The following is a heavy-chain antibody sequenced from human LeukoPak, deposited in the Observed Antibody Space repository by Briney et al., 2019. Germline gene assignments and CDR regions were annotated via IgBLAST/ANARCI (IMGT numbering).Heavy chain of an antibody. V-gene: IGHV3-21*01. CDR3: ARDVFIVATITSSGD. CDR1: GFTFSSYS. J-gene: IGHJ4*02. D-gene: IGHD5-12*01. CDR2: IRSSSSYI. Sequence: PGGSLRLSCAASGFTFSSYSMSWVRQAPGKGLEWVSSIRSSSSYIYYADSVKGRFTISRDNAKNSLYLRMNSLRAEDTAVYYCARDVFIVATITSSGDWGQGTLVTVSS.